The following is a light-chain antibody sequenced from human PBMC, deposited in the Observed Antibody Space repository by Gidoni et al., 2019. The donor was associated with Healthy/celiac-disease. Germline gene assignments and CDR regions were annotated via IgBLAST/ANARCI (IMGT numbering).Light chain of an antibody. V-gene: IGKV3-20*01. Sequence: IVLTQSPGTLSLSPVERATLSCRASQSVSSSYLAWYQQKPGQAPRLLIYGASSRATGIPDRFSGSGSGTDFTLTISRLEPEDFAVYYCQQYGSSPPLTFGGGTKVEIK. J-gene: IGKJ4*01. CDR1: QSVSSSY. CDR2: GAS. CDR3: QQYGSSPPLT.